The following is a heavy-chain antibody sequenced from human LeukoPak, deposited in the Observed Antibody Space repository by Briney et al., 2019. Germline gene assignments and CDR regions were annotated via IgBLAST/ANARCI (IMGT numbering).Heavy chain of an antibody. V-gene: IGHV7-4-1*02. CDR3: ARSELWFGELLYSLDY. CDR1: GDTFTSYA. Sequence: GAVKVSSEASGDTFTSYAMCWGREGPGGGVWWMGWIYANTGNPTYAQGFTGRFVFSLGTSVSTAYLQISSLKAEDTAVYYCARSELWFGELLYSLDYWGQGTLVTVSS. CDR2: IYANTGNP. J-gene: IGHJ4*02. D-gene: IGHD3-10*01.